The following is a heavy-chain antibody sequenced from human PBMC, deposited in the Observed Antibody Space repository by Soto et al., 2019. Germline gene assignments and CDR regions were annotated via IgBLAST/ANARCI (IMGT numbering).Heavy chain of an antibody. Sequence: ASVKVSCKASGYTFTGYYMHWVRQAPGQGLEWMGWINPNSGGTNYAQKFQGWVTMTRDTSFSTAYMELSRLRSDDTAVYYCARDLVLVNGTIHLEKGRWVLRSPYGMDVWGQGTTVTVSS. V-gene: IGHV1-2*04. D-gene: IGHD3-3*01. CDR3: ARDLVLVNGTIHLEKGRWVLRSPYGMDV. J-gene: IGHJ6*02. CDR2: INPNSGGT. CDR1: GYTFTGYY.